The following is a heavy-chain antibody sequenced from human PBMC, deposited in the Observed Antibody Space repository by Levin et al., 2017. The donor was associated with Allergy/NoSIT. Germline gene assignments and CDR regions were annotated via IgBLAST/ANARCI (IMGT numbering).Heavy chain of an antibody. J-gene: IGHJ6*02. V-gene: IGHV3-7*01. D-gene: IGHD4-17*01. CDR2: IKQDGSEK. CDR1: GFTFSSYW. CDR3: ARELSWPGDYNYYYGMDV. Sequence: PGGSLRLSCAASGFTFSSYWMSWVRQAPGKGLEWVANIKQDGSEKYYVDSVKGRFTISRDNAKNSLYLQMNSLRAEDTAVYYCARELSWPGDYNYYYGMDVWGQGTTVTVSS.